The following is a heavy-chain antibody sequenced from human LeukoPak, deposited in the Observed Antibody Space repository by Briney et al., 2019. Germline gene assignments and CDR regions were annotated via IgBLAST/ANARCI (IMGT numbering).Heavy chain of an antibody. D-gene: IGHD5-24*01. CDR2: INQDASER. CDR1: GFTFSSYA. J-gene: IGHJ4*02. Sequence: PGGSLRLSCAASGFTFSSYAMSWVRQAPGKGLEWVANINQDASERYYVDSVKGRFTIFRDNAKNSVYLQMNSLRAEDAAVYYCARRYMATSAEDFDYWGQGTLVTVSS. CDR3: ARRYMATSAEDFDY. V-gene: IGHV3-7*01.